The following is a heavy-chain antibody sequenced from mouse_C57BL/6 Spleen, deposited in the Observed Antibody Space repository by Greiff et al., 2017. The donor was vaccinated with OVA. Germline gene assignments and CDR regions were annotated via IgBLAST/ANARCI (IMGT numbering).Heavy chain of an antibody. J-gene: IGHJ4*01. V-gene: IGHV5-16*01. CDR2: INYDGSST. CDR1: GFTFSDYY. CDR3: ARPDEKGAMDY. Sequence: EVMLVESEGGLVQPGRSMKLSCTASGFTFSDYYMAWVRQVPEKGLEWVANINYDGSSTYYLDSLKSRFIISRDNAKNILYLQMSSLKSEDTATYYCARPDEKGAMDYWGQGTSVTVSS.